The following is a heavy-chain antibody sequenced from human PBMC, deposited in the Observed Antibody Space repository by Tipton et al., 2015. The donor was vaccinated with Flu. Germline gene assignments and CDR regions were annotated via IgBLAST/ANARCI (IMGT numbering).Heavy chain of an antibody. CDR3: ARLPLPLSYFVY. CDR1: GDSISSYY. V-gene: IGHV4-59*01. Sequence: LRLSCTVSGDSISSYYWSWIRQPPGKGLEWIGYIYYSGSTIYNPSLKSRVTISLDTSKSQFSLKLSSVTAADAAVYYCARLPLPLSYFVYWGQGTLVTVSS. J-gene: IGHJ4*02. CDR2: IYYSGST.